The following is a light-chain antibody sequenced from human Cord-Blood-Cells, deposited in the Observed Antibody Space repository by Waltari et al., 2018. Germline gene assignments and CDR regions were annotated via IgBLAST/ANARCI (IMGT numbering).Light chain of an antibody. Sequence: AIRMTQSPSSFSASTGDRVTITCRASQGISSYLAWYQQKPGKDPKLLIYAASTLQSGVPSRFSGSGSVTDVTLTISCLESEDFATYYCQQYYSYPLTFGGGTKVEIK. CDR1: QGISSY. V-gene: IGKV1-8*01. CDR3: QQYYSYPLT. CDR2: AAS. J-gene: IGKJ4*01.